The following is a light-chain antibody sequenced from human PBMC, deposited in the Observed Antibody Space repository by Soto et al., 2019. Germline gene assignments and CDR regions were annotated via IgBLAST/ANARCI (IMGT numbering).Light chain of an antibody. CDR3: SSYTSSSTYV. CDR2: DVS. CDR1: SSDVGGYNY. Sequence: QSVLTQPASVSGSPGQSITISCTGTSSDVGGYNYVSWYQQHPGKVPKLMIYDVSNRPSGVSNRFSGSKSGNTASLTISGLQTEDEADYYCSSYTSSSTYVFGTGTEVTVL. J-gene: IGLJ1*01. V-gene: IGLV2-14*01.